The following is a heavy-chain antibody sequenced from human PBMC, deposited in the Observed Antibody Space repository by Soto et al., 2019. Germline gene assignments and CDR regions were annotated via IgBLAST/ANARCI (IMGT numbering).Heavy chain of an antibody. V-gene: IGHV4-30-4*01. CDR3: TTDSYFTLKLVRFDD. Sequence: SETLSLTCTVSGGSISSGDYYWSWIRQPPGKGLEWIGYIYYSGSTYYNPSLKSRVTISIDTSKNQFSLKLSSVTAADTAVYYCTTDSYFTLKLVRFDDWGLGTLVTVSS. CDR2: IYYSGST. J-gene: IGHJ4*01. D-gene: IGHD3-22*01. CDR1: GGSISSGDYY.